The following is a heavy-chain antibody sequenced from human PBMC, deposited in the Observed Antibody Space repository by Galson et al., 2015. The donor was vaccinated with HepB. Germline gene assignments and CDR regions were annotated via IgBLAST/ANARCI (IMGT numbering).Heavy chain of an antibody. CDR3: TTRSYCGGDCYSDY. CDR1: GFTFSSYS. D-gene: IGHD2-21*01. J-gene: IGHJ4*02. Sequence: SLRLSCAASGFTFSSYSMNWVRQAPGKGLEWVGRTKSKTDGGTTDYAAPVKGRFTISRDDSKNTLYLQMNSLKTEDTAVYYCTTRSYCGGDCYSDYWGQGTLVTVSS. V-gene: IGHV3-15*07. CDR2: TKSKTDGGTT.